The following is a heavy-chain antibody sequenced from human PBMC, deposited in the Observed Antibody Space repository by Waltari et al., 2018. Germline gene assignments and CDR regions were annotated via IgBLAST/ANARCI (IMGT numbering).Heavy chain of an antibody. J-gene: IGHJ4*02. D-gene: IGHD6-13*01. CDR2: ITGSGSTT. Sequence: DVQLVESGGGLVQPGGSLRLSCAASGFTFSTSQLNCVRQAPGKGLEWLSYITGSGSTTYYADSVKGRFAISRDNAKDSLYLQMSNLGAEDTAVYYCARNRKIATGGWGRDLDYWGQGTLVTVSS. CDR3: ARNRKIATGGWGRDLDY. CDR1: GFTFSTSQ. V-gene: IGHV3-48*03.